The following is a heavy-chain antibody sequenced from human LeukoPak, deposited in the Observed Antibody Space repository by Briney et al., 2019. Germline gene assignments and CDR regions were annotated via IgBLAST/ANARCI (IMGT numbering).Heavy chain of an antibody. CDR2: IYDSGST. CDR1: GGSVSSGGNY. V-gene: IGHV4-31*03. J-gene: IGHJ4*02. D-gene: IGHD2-2*01. CDR3: ARDLGYCSSTSCRRDY. Sequence: SETLSLTCTVAGGSVSSGGNYWSWIRQHPGKGLEWIGYIYDSGSTFYNPSLKSRVTISIDTSKNQFSLKLTSVTAADTAVYSCARDLGYCSSTSCRRDYWGQGTLVTVSS.